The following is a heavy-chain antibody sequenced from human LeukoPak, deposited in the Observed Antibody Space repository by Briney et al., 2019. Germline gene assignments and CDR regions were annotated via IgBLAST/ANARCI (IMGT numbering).Heavy chain of an antibody. V-gene: IGHV4-59*01. CDR1: WGSISNYY. J-gene: IGHJ4*02. CDR3: ARVRGYSYGYYFDY. CDR2: IYYSGSS. D-gene: IGHD5-18*01. Sequence: SETPSLTCTVSWGSISNYYWSWIGQPPGKGPEWIGYIYYSGSSNYNPSLNSRVTISVDTSKNQFSLKLSSVTAADTAVYYCARVRGYSYGYYFDYWGQGTLVTVSS.